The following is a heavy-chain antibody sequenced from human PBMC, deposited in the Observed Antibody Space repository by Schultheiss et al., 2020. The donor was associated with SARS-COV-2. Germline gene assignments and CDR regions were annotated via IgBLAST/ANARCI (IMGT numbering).Heavy chain of an antibody. J-gene: IGHJ3*02. CDR2: IRSKAYGGTT. CDR1: GFTFSNAW. CDR3: TRMVVATYAFDI. D-gene: IGHD2-15*01. Sequence: GGSLRLSCAASGFTFSNAWMSWVRQAPGKGLEWVGFIRSKAYGGTTEYAASVKGRFTISRDDSKSIAYLQMNSLKTEDTAVYYCTRMVVATYAFDIWGQGTMVTVSS. V-gene: IGHV3-49*04.